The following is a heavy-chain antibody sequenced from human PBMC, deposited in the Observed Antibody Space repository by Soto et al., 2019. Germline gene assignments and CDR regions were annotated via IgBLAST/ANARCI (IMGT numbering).Heavy chain of an antibody. J-gene: IGHJ5*02. Sequence: GGSLRLSCAASGFTFSSYGMHWVRQAPGKGLEWVAVIWYDGSNKYYADSVKGRFTISRDNSKNTLYLQMNSLRAEDTAVYYCAGTQSARGNWFDPWGQGTLVTVSS. V-gene: IGHV3-33*01. CDR2: IWYDGSNK. CDR1: GFTFSSYG. D-gene: IGHD3-10*01. CDR3: AGTQSARGNWFDP.